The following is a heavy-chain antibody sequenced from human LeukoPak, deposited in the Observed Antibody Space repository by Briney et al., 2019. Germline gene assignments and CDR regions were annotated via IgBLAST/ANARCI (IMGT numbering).Heavy chain of an antibody. J-gene: IGHJ4*02. CDR1: GFTFSSYD. CDR3: ARDLGDGTPFDY. CDR2: IATAGDT. V-gene: IGHV3-13*01. D-gene: IGHD1-7*01. Sequence: GGSLRLSCAASGFTFSSYDMHWVRQATGKGLEWVSAIATAGDTYYPDSVKGRFTTSRDNAKNTLYLQLNSLRVEDTATYFCARDLGDGTPFDYWGQGTPVTVSS.